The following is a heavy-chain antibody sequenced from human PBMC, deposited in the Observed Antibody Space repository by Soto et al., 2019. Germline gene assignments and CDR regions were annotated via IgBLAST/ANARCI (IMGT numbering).Heavy chain of an antibody. CDR3: ARALGDNWNDVAFDI. CDR2: IYYSGST. D-gene: IGHD1-20*01. Sequence: SETLSLTCTVSGGSISSYYWSWIRQPPGKGLEWIGYIYYSGSTNYNPSLKSRVTISVDTSKNQFSLKLSSVTAADTAVYYCARALGDNWNDVAFDIWGQGTMVTVSS. J-gene: IGHJ3*02. V-gene: IGHV4-59*01. CDR1: GGSISSYY.